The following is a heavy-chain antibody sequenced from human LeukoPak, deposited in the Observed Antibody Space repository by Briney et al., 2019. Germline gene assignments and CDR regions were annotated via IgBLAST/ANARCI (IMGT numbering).Heavy chain of an antibody. CDR2: ISSSSSYI. CDR3: ASLAYCSSTSCYGMDV. V-gene: IGHV3-21*01. CDR1: GFTFSSYS. D-gene: IGHD2-2*01. J-gene: IGHJ6*02. Sequence: PGGSLRLSCAASGFTFSSYSMNWVRQAPGKGLEWVSSISSSSSYIYYADSVKGRFTISRGNAKNSPYLQMNSLRAEDTAVYYCASLAYCSSTSCYGMDVWGQGTTVTASS.